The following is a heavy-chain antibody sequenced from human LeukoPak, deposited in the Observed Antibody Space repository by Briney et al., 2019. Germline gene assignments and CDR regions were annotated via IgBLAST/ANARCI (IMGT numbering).Heavy chain of an antibody. D-gene: IGHD6-6*01. V-gene: IGHV3-21*01. CDR2: ISSSSSYI. CDR1: GFIFSSHG. Sequence: PGGSLRLSCAASGFIFSSHGMNWVRQAPGKGLEWVSSISSSSSYIYYADSVKGRFTISRDNAKNSLYLQMNSLRAEDTAVYYCARGNDVLAARLRWVYNWFDPWGQGTLVTVSS. J-gene: IGHJ5*02. CDR3: ARGNDVLAARLRWVYNWFDP.